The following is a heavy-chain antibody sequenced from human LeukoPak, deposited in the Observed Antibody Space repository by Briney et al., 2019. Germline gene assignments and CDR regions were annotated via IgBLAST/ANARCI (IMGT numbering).Heavy chain of an antibody. CDR1: GFTFDDYA. CDR2: ISWNSGSI. CDR3: ATEGPLPGGHDY. D-gene: IGHD2-15*01. J-gene: IGHJ4*02. V-gene: IGHV3-9*01. Sequence: GGSLRLSCAASGFTFDDYAMHWVRQAPGKGLEWVSGISWNSGSIGYADSVKGRFTISRDNAKNTLYLQMNSLGAEDTAVYYCATEGPLPGGHDYWGQGTLVTVFS.